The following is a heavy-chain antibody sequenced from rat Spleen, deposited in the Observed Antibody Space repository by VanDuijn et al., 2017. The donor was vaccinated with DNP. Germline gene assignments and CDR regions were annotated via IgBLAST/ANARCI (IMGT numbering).Heavy chain of an antibody. CDR1: GYSITTNHK. CDR2: INTAGSP. CDR3: AVQLGVFDY. J-gene: IGHJ2*01. Sequence: EVQLQESGPGLVEPSQSLSLTCSVTGYSITTNHKWTWIRKFPGNELEWMGYINTAGSPDYNPYLKSRISIPREPSKNQFFLQVKSVTHEDTATYYCAVQLGVFDYWGQGVMVTVSS. V-gene: IGHV3-3*01. D-gene: IGHD5-1*01.